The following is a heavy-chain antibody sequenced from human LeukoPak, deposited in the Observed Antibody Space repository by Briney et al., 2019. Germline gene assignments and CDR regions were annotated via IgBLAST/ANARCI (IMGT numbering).Heavy chain of an antibody. CDR3: ARLGTTDWFDP. CDR2: LYYSEST. D-gene: IGHD4-17*01. V-gene: IGHV4-59*08. CDR1: GGSISSYY. J-gene: IGHJ5*02. Sequence: PSETLSLTCTVSGGSISSYYWSWIRRPPGKGLEWIGYLYYSESTNYNPSLKSRVTISVDTSKNQFSLKLSSVTAAYTAVYYCARLGTTDWFDPWGQGTLVTVSS.